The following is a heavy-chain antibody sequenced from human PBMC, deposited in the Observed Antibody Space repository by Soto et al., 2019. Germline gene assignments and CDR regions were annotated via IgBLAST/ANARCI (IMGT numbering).Heavy chain of an antibody. J-gene: IGHJ3*02. CDR1: GYTFTSNG. Sequence: SCKPSGYTFTSNGLSWVRQAPGQGLEWMGWISANKGNTNYAQKFQGRVTMTTERSTTTAYMELRSLRSDDTAIYYCVRLTGDALDIWGQGTLVTASS. D-gene: IGHD4-4*01. CDR2: ISANKGNT. V-gene: IGHV1-18*04. CDR3: VRLTGDALDI.